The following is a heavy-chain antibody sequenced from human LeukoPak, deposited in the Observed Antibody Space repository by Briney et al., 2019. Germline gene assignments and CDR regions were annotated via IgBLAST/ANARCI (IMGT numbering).Heavy chain of an antibody. Sequence: PSETLSLTCTVSAGSISSSTYYWGWIRQPPGKGLEWIESIFYIGSTYYNPSLKSRVTISVDKSKNQFSLKLSSVTAADTAVYYCLRYCTSISCYHYYGMDVWGQGTTVTVSS. CDR1: AGSISSSTYY. CDR3: LRYCTSISCYHYYGMDV. CDR2: IFYIGST. J-gene: IGHJ6*02. D-gene: IGHD2-2*01. V-gene: IGHV4-39*01.